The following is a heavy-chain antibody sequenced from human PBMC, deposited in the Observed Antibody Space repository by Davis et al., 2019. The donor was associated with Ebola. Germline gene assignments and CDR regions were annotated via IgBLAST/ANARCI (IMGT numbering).Heavy chain of an antibody. Sequence: SETLSLTCTVSGGSIRSYYWSWIRQPPGKGLEWIGYIYYSGSTNYNPSLTSRVTISVDTSKNQFSLKLSSVTAADTAVYYCARGRFLEWVTRYYYYGMDVWGQGTTVTVSS. J-gene: IGHJ6*02. D-gene: IGHD3-3*01. CDR2: IYYSGST. CDR3: ARGRFLEWVTRYYYYGMDV. V-gene: IGHV4-59*01. CDR1: GGSIRSYY.